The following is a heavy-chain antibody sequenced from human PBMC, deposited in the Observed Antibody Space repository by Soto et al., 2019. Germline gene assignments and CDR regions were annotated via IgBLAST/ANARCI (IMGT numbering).Heavy chain of an antibody. CDR2: ISSSSYI. CDR1: GFTFSSYI. CDR3: ARERSGAVGRSGWYDY. V-gene: IGHV3-21*01. J-gene: IGHJ4*02. Sequence: GGSRRLSCAASGFTFSSYIMNGVRQAPGKGLEWVSSISSSSYIYYADSVKGRFTISRDNAKNSLYLQMNSLRAEDTAVYYCARERSGAVGRSGWYDYWGQGTLVTVSS. D-gene: IGHD6-19*01.